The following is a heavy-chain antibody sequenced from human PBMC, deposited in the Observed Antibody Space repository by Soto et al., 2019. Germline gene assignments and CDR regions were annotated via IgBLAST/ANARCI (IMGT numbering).Heavy chain of an antibody. D-gene: IGHD4-17*01. CDR3: ARLRLRLSRVDI. V-gene: IGHV4-39*01. Sequence: SETLSLTCTVSGGSISSSSYYWGWIRQPPGKGLEWIGSIYYSGSTYYNPSLKSRVTISVDTSKNQFSLKLSSVTAADTAVYYCARLRLRLSRVDIWGQGTMVTVSS. CDR1: GGSISSSSYY. J-gene: IGHJ3*02. CDR2: IYYSGST.